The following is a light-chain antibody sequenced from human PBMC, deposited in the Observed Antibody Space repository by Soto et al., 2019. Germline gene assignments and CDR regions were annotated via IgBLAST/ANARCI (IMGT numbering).Light chain of an antibody. V-gene: IGKV4-1*01. CDR3: QQYYSSPWT. Sequence: DIFMTQSPDSLAVSLGERATINCKSSQSVLYSSNNKNYLAWYQQKSGQPPKLLIYWASTRESGVPDRFSGSGSGTDFTLTISSLQAAHVAAYYCQQYYSSPWTLGQGTKVDIK. J-gene: IGKJ1*01. CDR2: WAS. CDR1: QSVLYSSNNKNY.